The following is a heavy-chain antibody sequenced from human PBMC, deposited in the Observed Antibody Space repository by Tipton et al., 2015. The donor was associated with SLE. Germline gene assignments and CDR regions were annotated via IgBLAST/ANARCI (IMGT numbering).Heavy chain of an antibody. Sequence: GSLRLSCAASGFTFSDYYMSWIRQAPGKGLEWVSYISSSSSYIYYADSVKGRFTISRDNAKNSLYLQMNSLRAEDTAVYYCARGQIFGVVSRDDDAFDIWGQGTMVTVSS. J-gene: IGHJ3*02. CDR3: ARGQIFGVVSRDDDAFDI. V-gene: IGHV3-11*06. CDR1: GFTFSDYY. D-gene: IGHD3-3*01. CDR2: ISSSSSYI.